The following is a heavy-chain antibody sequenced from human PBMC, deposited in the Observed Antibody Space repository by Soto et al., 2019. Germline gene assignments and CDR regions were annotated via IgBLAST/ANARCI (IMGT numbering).Heavy chain of an antibody. V-gene: IGHV4-31*03. Sequence: SETLSLTCTVSGGSISSGGYYWSWIRQHPGTGLEWIGHISYSGSTYYNTSLKSRVTISVDTSSNQFSLIVNSVTAADTAVYYCARDRSSSQSYYYGMDVWGQGTTVTVSS. CDR1: GGSISSGGYY. CDR2: ISYSGST. J-gene: IGHJ6*02. D-gene: IGHD6-6*01. CDR3: ARDRSSSQSYYYGMDV.